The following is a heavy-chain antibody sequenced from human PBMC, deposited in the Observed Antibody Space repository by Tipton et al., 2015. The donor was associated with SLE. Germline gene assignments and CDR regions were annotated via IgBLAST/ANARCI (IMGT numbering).Heavy chain of an antibody. J-gene: IGHJ4*02. CDR2: ISSSSSYI. CDR1: GFTFSSYS. CDR3: AREKLFDWLPEPFDY. D-gene: IGHD3-9*01. V-gene: IGHV3-21*01. Sequence: GSLRLSCAASGFTFSSYSMNWVRQAPGKGLEWVSSISSSSSYIYYADSVKGRFTISRDNAKNSLYLQMNSLRAEDTAVYYCAREKLFDWLPEPFDYWGQGTLVTVSS.